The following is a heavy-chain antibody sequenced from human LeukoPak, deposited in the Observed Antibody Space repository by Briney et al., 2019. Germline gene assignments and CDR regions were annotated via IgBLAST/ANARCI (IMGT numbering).Heavy chain of an antibody. J-gene: IGHJ4*02. CDR3: ARELTGGDVDF. CDR2: INPNSGGT. V-gene: IGHV1-2*02. CDR1: GFTFIDYY. D-gene: IGHD2-21*02. Sequence: ASVKVSCKASGFTFIDYYIHWERQAPGQGLQWMGWINPNSGGTIYAQKFQGRVTMTRDTSISTAYMDLSRLTSDDTAVYYCARELTGGDVDFWGQGTLVTVSS.